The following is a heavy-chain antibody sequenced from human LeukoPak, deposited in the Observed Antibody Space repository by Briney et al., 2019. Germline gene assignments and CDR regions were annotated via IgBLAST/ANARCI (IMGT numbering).Heavy chain of an antibody. CDR3: ARKTDPFDY. J-gene: IGHJ4*02. Sequence: GASVKVSCKASAGTFISYAISWVRQAPGQGLEWLGGIIPIFGTANYAQKFQGRVTITADESTSTAYMELSSLRSEDTAVYYWARKTDPFDYWGQGTLVTVSS. CDR1: AGTFISYA. CDR2: IIPIFGTA. V-gene: IGHV1-69*01.